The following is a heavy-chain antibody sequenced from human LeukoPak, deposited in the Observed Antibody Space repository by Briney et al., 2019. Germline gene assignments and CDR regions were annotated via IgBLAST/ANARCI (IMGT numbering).Heavy chain of an antibody. J-gene: IGHJ4*02. V-gene: IGHV3-64*01. CDR3: ARAGYGGNSGLSNY. CDR1: GFTFSSYG. CDR2: ISSTGTST. Sequence: GGSLRLSCAASGFTFSSYGMHWVRQAPGKGLEYVSAISSTGTSTYYANSVKGRFTISRDNSKNTLYLQMNSLRAEDTAVYYCARAGYGGNSGLSNYWGQGTLVTVSS. D-gene: IGHD4-23*01.